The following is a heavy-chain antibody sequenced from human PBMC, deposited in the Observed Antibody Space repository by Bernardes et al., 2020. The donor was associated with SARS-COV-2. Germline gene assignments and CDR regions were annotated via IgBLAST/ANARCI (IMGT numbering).Heavy chain of an antibody. CDR1: GFTLNQYA. CDR3: AKDDYSSSSPRYFDF. CDR2: ISDSSDT. D-gene: IGHD6-13*01. J-gene: IGHJ4*02. V-gene: IGHV3-23*01. Sequence: GFLSLSCAASGFTLNQYAMSWVRPAPGKGLEWVSGISDSSDTYYADSVEGRFTISRSNSRNTLYLQMNSLRAEDTAVYYCAKDDYSSSSPRYFDFWGQGTLVTVSP.